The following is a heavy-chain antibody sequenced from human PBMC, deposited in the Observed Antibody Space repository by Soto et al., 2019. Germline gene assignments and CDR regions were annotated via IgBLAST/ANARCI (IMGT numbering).Heavy chain of an antibody. CDR3: EKAHVDTAMDYYYDYGMDV. CDR1: GFTFSNYA. V-gene: IGHV3-23*01. D-gene: IGHD5-18*01. Sequence: EVQLLESGGGLVEPGKSLRLSCAASGFTFSNYAMSWVRQAPGKGREWVAGSSGGGGSTYYADYAKGRITIASDNSKNTTYQQINSLRAEDTAVYYREKAHVDTAMDYYYDYGMDVWGQGTTVTVSS. J-gene: IGHJ6*02. CDR2: SSGGGGST.